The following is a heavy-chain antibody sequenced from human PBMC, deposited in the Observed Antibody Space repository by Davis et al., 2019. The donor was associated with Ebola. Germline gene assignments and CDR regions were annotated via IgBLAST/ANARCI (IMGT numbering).Heavy chain of an antibody. CDR3: ARDDTGYSSNLGRFRDHPSDL. D-gene: IGHD4-11*01. CDR2: INPSDGNT. J-gene: IGHJ3*01. V-gene: IGHV1-46*01. Sequence: AASVKVSCKASGYIFTSYYMHWVRQAPGQGLEWMGIINPSDGNTNYAQKFQGRVTMTRDTSTTTVYMELSSLRSEDTAVYYCARDDTGYSSNLGRFRDHPSDLWGQGTMVTVSS. CDR1: GYIFTSYY.